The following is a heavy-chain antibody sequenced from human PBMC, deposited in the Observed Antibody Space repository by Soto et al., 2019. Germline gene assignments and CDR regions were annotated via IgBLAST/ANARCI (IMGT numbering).Heavy chain of an antibody. CDR1: GFTFDDYT. CDR2: ISWDGGST. Sequence: EVQLVESGGVVVQPGGSLRLSCAASGFTFDDYTMHWVRQAPGKGLEWVSLISWDGGSTYYADSVKGRFTISKDNSKNYLYLQMNSLRTEDTALYYCAKDIKTGYCSSTSCYGGYFDYWGQGTLVTVSS. V-gene: IGHV3-43*01. CDR3: AKDIKTGYCSSTSCYGGYFDY. J-gene: IGHJ4*02. D-gene: IGHD2-2*01.